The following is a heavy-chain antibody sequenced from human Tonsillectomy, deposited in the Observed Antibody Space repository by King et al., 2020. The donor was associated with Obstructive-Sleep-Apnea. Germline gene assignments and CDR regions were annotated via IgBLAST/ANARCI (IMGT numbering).Heavy chain of an antibody. J-gene: IGHJ3*02. D-gene: IGHD2-15*01. V-gene: IGHV1-69*10. CDR3: ARDRDIVVVENAFDI. Sequence: QLVQSGAEVKKPGSSVKVSCKASGGTFSSYAISWVRQAPGQGLEWMGGIIPILGIANYAQKFQGRVTITADKSTSTADMGLSSLRSEDTAVYYCARDRDIVVVENAFDIWGQGTMVTVSS. CDR2: IIPILGIA. CDR1: GGTFSSYA.